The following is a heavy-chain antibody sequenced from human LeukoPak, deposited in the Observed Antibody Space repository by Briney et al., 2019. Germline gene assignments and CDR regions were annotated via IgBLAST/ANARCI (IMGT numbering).Heavy chain of an antibody. CDR3: ARGQFYYDSSGLGV. Sequence: SETLSLTCTVSGGASISSGGYYWSWIRQPPGKGLEWIGYIYHSGSTYYNPSLKSRVNISVDRSKNQFSLKLSSVTAADTAVYYCARGQFYYDSSGLGVWGQGTLVTVSS. CDR2: IYHSGST. V-gene: IGHV4-30-2*01. D-gene: IGHD3-22*01. J-gene: IGHJ4*02. CDR1: GGASISSGGYY.